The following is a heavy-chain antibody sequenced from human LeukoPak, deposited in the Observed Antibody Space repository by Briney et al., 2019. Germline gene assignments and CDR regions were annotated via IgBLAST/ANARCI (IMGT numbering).Heavy chain of an antibody. CDR1: GGSISSSSYY. CDR3: ARARSSFDY. J-gene: IGHJ4*02. V-gene: IGHV4-39*01. Sequence: SSETLSLTCTVSGGSISSSSYYWGWIRQPPGKGLEWIGSIYYSGSTYYNPSLKSRVTISVDTSKNQFPLKLSSVTAADTAVYYCARARSSFDYWGRGTLVTVSS. D-gene: IGHD6-6*01. CDR2: IYYSGST.